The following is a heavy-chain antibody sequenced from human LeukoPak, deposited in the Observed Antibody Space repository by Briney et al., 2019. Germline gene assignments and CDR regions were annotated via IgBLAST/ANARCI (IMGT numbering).Heavy chain of an antibody. CDR3: ARDHYISSSSGAFDI. CDR2: MSVSGDA. CDR1: GVSIRTYY. V-gene: IGHV4-4*08. Sequence: SETLSLTCTVSGVSIRTYYWSWIRQSPGKGLEWMGYMSVSGDAKYNPSLKSRVTLSVDTSKNQFSLKLSSVTAADTAVYYCARDHYISSSSGAFDIWGQGTMVTVSS. D-gene: IGHD6-6*01. J-gene: IGHJ3*02.